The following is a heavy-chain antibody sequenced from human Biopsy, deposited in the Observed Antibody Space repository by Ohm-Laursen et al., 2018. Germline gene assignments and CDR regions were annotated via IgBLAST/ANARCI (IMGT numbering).Heavy chain of an antibody. J-gene: IGHJ4*02. CDR1: GSRLTDVS. V-gene: IGHV1-24*01. Sequence: ASVKVSCKVSGSRLTDVSMHWVRQAPGKGLEWMGGFDPEDDRRLDAQKFQGRLTMSADTSTDTAYMELVSLRSEDTAIYYCASPNYYDSSAPIDTIYFFEYWGQGTLVSVSS. CDR2: FDPEDDRR. CDR3: ASPNYYDSSAPIDTIYFFEY. D-gene: IGHD3-22*01.